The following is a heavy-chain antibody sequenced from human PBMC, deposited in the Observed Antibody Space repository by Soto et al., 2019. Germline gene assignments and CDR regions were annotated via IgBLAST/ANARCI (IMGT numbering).Heavy chain of an antibody. Sequence: QVQLQESGPGLVKPSQTLSLTCTVSGGSISSGGYYWSWIRQHPGKGLEWIGYIYDNDSTYYNPSLKSRVTMSVDMSRNQFSLKLSSVTAADTAVYYCARHHMAATDMYFDSWGQGTLVTVSS. J-gene: IGHJ4*02. V-gene: IGHV4-31*03. D-gene: IGHD6-19*01. CDR2: IYDNDST. CDR1: GGSISSGGYY. CDR3: ARHHMAATDMYFDS.